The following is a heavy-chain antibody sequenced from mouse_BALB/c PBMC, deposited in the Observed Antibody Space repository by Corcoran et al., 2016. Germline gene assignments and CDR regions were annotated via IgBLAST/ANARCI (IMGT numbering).Heavy chain of an antibody. CDR3: AGYRYDVYYYAMDY. J-gene: IGHJ4*01. CDR1: GYSITSGYY. V-gene: IGHV3-6*02. D-gene: IGHD2-14*01. Sequence: DVQLQESGPGLVKPSQSLSLTCSVTGYSITSGYYWNWIRQFPGNKLEWMGYISYDGSNNYNPSLKNRISITRDTSKNQFFLKLNSVTTEDTATYYCAGYRYDVYYYAMDYWGQGTSVTVSS. CDR2: ISYDGSN.